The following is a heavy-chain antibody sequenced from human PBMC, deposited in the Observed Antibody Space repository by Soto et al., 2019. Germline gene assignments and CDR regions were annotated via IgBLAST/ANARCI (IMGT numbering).Heavy chain of an antibody. CDR2: TSHDGSNK. J-gene: IGHJ6*02. D-gene: IGHD1-26*01. V-gene: IGHV3-30-3*01. CDR3: VRDTNLVATTDYSSYGLDV. Sequence: VQLVESGGGVVQPGRSLRLSCAASGFTLSGYSMHWVRQAPGKGLEWVAVTSHDGSNKYYADSVKGRFTISRDNSKNTLYLQMDGLRPEDTAVYFCVRDTNLVATTDYSSYGLDVWGQGTTVTVSS. CDR1: GFTLSGYS.